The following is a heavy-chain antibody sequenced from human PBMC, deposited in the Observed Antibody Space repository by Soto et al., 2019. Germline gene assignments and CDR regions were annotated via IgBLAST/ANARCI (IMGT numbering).Heavy chain of an antibody. CDR3: ARVKDTAMVVYGMDV. J-gene: IGHJ6*02. D-gene: IGHD5-18*01. V-gene: IGHV3-21*01. CDR1: RFTFSSYS. CDR2: ISSSSSYI. Sequence: GGSLRLSCAASRFTFSSYSMNWVRQAPGKGLEWVSSISSSSSYIYYADSVKGRFTSSRDNAKNSLYLQMNSLRAEDTAVYYCARVKDTAMVVYGMDVWGQGTKVTVSS.